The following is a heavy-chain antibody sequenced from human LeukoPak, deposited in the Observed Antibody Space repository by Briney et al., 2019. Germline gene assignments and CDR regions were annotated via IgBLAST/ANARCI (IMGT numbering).Heavy chain of an antibody. Sequence: PSETLSLTCTVSGGSISSGGYYWSWIRQPPGKGLEWIGSIYYSGSTYYNPSLKSRVTISVDTSKNQFSLKLSSVTAADTAVYYCARHFWTTYYYDRYYFDYWGQGTLVTVSS. CDR2: IYYSGST. D-gene: IGHD3-22*01. CDR1: GGSISSGGYY. V-gene: IGHV4-39*01. CDR3: ARHFWTTYYYDRYYFDY. J-gene: IGHJ4*02.